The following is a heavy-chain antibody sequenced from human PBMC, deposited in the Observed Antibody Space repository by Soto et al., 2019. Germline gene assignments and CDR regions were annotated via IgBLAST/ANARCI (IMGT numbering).Heavy chain of an antibody. CDR1: GDTFASYG. CDR2: ISAYNGNT. J-gene: IGHJ4*02. V-gene: IGHV1-18*01. CDR3: ARDRGVGADY. D-gene: IGHD1-26*01. Sequence: QVQLVQSGAEVKKPGASVKVSCTASGDTFASYGITWVRQAPGQGLEWMGWISAYNGNTNYAQKLQGRVTMTTDTSTSTAYMELRSMSSDDTAVDYCARDRGVGADYWGKGTLVTVSS.